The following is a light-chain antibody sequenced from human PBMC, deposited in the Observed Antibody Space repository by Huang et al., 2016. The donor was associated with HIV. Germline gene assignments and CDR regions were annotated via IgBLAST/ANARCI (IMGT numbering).Light chain of an antibody. V-gene: IGKV3-11*01. CDR2: DAS. CDR1: QSFGGY. Sequence: DIVLTQSPATLSLSPGERATLSCRAGQSFGGYLAWYHQTPGQAPRLLVSDASHRATGIPARFSGSGSGADFTLTISSLEPEDFAVYYCHQHSSWPGTFGQGTRVEIK. CDR3: HQHSSWPGT. J-gene: IGKJ1*01.